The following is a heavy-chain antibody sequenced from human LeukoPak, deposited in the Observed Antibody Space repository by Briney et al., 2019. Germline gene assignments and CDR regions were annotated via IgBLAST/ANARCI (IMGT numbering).Heavy chain of an antibody. CDR3: ARERLGTFDY. J-gene: IGHJ4*02. Sequence: PSETLSLTCTVSGGSISSGSYYWSWIRQPAGKGLEWIGRIYTSGSTNYNPSLKSRVTISVDTSKNQFSLKLSSVTAADTAVYYCARERLGTFDYWGQGTLVTVSS. D-gene: IGHD1-1*01. V-gene: IGHV4-61*02. CDR2: IYTSGST. CDR1: GGSISSGSYY.